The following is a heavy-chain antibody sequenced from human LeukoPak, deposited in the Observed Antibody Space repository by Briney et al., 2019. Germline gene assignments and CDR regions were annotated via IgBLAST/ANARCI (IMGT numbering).Heavy chain of an antibody. CDR3: TRTLYSVGDGYNFGFDY. V-gene: IGHV1-46*01. D-gene: IGHD5-24*01. J-gene: IGHJ4*02. Sequence: ASVKVSCKASGYSFTTHYMHWVRQAPGQGLEWVGIINPTGGSTNYAQKFQGRVTMTRDTSTSTVYLDLSSLRSEDTAVYYCTRTLYSVGDGYNFGFDYWGQGALVT. CDR1: GYSFTTHY. CDR2: INPTGGST.